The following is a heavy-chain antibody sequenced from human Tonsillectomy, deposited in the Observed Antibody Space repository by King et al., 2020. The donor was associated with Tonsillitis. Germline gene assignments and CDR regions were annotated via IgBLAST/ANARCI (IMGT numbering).Heavy chain of an antibody. CDR1: GDSVSSNSAA. CDR2: TYYRSKWYN. V-gene: IGHV6-1*01. J-gene: IGHJ6*02. D-gene: IGHD3-9*01. Sequence: VQLPQSGPGLVKPSQTLSLTCAISGDSVSSNSAAWNWIRQSPSRGLEWLGRTYYRSKWYNDYAVSVKSRITINPDTSKNRFSLQLNSVTPEDTAVYYCARYYDILTGGYYYGMDVWGQGTTVTVSS. CDR3: ARYYDILTGGYYYGMDV.